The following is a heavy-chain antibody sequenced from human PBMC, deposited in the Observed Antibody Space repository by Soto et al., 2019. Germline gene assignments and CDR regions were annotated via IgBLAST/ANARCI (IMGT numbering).Heavy chain of an antibody. Sequence: VASVKVSCKASGYTFTSYDINWVRQATGQGLEWMGWMNPNSGNTGYAQKFQGRVTMTRNTSISTAYMELSSLRSEDTAVYYCARDLSSSPYAFDIWGQGTMVTVSS. D-gene: IGHD6-6*01. CDR3: ARDLSSSPYAFDI. V-gene: IGHV1-8*01. CDR1: GYTFTSYD. J-gene: IGHJ3*02. CDR2: MNPNSGNT.